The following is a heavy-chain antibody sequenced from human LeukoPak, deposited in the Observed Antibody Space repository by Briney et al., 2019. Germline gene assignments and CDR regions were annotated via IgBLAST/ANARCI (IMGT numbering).Heavy chain of an antibody. CDR1: GGSINSATYY. J-gene: IGHJ4*02. V-gene: IGHV4-61*02. D-gene: IGHD2-15*01. CDR2: IYTGGST. Sequence: SETLSLTCTVSGGSINSATYYWTWIRQPAGKGLEWIGRIYTGGSTNYNPSLKSRVTISVDTSKNQFSLKLSSVTAADTAVYYCARNSCPSGTCYDNRGYFDYWGQGTLVTVSS. CDR3: ARNSCPSGTCYDNRGYFDY.